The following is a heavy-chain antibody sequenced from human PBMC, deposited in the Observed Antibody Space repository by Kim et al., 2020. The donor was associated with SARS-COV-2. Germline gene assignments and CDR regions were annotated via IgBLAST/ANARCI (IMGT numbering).Heavy chain of an antibody. D-gene: IGHD3-10*01. J-gene: IGHJ6*01. CDR1: GFTFGGYA. V-gene: IGHV3-23*01. Sequence: GGSLRLSCVASGFTFGGYAMNWVRQASGKGLEWVAGISGGCGNKFSADSGGGRVTITRDKSKNKPYLQIKMHRAEDKAPYYFSEMGVIGEYYYFYYY. CDR3: SEMGVIGEYYYFYYY. CDR2: ISGGCGNK.